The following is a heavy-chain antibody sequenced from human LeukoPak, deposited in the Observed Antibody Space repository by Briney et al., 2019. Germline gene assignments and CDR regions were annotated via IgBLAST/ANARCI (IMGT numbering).Heavy chain of an antibody. CDR2: IYYSGST. V-gene: IGHV4-34*01. CDR1: GGSFSGYY. Sequence: SETLSLTCAVYGGSFSGYYWGWIRQPPGKGLEWIGSIYYSGSTYYNPSLKSRVTISVDTSKNQFSLRLSSVTAADTAVYYCAKLEYSSSNWFDPWGQGTLVTVSS. D-gene: IGHD6-13*01. J-gene: IGHJ5*02. CDR3: AKLEYSSSNWFDP.